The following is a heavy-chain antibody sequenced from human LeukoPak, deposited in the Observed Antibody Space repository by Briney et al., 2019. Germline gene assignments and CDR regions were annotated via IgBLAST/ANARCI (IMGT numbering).Heavy chain of an antibody. CDR2: VSGSGGRTI. CDR1: GFTFSSYA. J-gene: IGHJ4*02. V-gene: IGHV3-23*01. CDR3: ARDYSTVPTFFDY. Sequence: GGSLRLSCAASGFTFSSYAMSWVRQAPGKGLEWVSAVSGSGGRTIYYADSVNRRLTISRDNAKNSLYLQMNSLRAEDTAVYYCARDYSTVPTFFDYWGQGTLVTVSS. D-gene: IGHD4-17*01.